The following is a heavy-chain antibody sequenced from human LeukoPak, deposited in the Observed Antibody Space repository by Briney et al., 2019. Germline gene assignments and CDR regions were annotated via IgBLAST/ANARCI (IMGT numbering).Heavy chain of an antibody. D-gene: IGHD3-22*01. CDR2: ISGSGGST. Sequence: GGSLRLSCAASGFTFSSYAMSWVRQAPGKGLEWVSAISGSGGSTYYADSVKGRFTISRDNSKNTLYLQMNSLRAEDTAVYYCARAVGFGGSGYYYHFDYWGQGTLVTVSS. CDR1: GFTFSSYA. CDR3: ARAVGFGGSGYYYHFDY. V-gene: IGHV3-23*01. J-gene: IGHJ4*02.